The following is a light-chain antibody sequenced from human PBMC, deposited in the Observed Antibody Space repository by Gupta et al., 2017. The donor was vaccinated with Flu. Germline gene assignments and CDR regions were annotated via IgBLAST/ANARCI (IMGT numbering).Light chain of an antibody. J-gene: IGKJ1*01. CDR1: QDISSY. CDR3: QQLTTFRRT. CDR2: AAS. Sequence: GDRVTITCRASQDISSYLAWYQQKPGKPPNLLIFAASMLQNGVPSRFTGSASGTEFILTIDSLQPEDFATYYCQQLTTFRRTFGQGTKVELK. V-gene: IGKV1-9*01.